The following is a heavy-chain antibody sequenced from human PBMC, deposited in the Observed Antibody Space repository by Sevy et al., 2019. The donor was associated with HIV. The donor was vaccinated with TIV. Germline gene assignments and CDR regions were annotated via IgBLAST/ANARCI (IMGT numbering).Heavy chain of an antibody. Sequence: SETLSLTCTVSGYSINRNTYWGWIRQPPGKGLEWLGSVHHGGSTYYNPSLKSRVTISTDTSKNQFSLKLNSVTAADAAVYFCARDSSNYYDSGSHYKTIVAGSAWFDPWGQRTLVTVSS. CDR1: GYSINRNTY. D-gene: IGHD3-10*01. V-gene: IGHV4-38-2*02. CDR3: ARDSSNYYDSGSHYKTIVAGSAWFDP. CDR2: VHHGGST. J-gene: IGHJ5*02.